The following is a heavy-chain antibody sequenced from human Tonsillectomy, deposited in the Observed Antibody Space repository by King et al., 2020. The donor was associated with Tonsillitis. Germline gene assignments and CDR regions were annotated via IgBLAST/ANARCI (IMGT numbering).Heavy chain of an antibody. CDR3: PRDAPDYGAYLVLGH. CDR2: ISTYNGNT. Sequence: QLVQSGAEVKTPGASVKVSCKDSGYTFTNYGITWVRQAPGQGVEWLGWISTYNGNTNYAQKLQSRVTMTTDTSKSTAYMELRSLRSDDTAVYYCPRDAPDYGAYLVLGHWGQGTLVTVSS. V-gene: IGHV1-18*04. J-gene: IGHJ4*02. D-gene: IGHD4-17*01. CDR1: GYTFTNYG.